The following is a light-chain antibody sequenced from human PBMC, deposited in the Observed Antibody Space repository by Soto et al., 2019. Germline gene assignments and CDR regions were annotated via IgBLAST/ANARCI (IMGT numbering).Light chain of an antibody. CDR2: GAS. J-gene: IGKJ5*01. V-gene: IGKV3-20*01. CDR1: QSVSSSY. CDR3: QQYGSSPSIT. Sequence: EIVLTQSPGTLSLSPGERATLSCRASQSVSSSYLAWYQQKPGQAPRLLIYGASSSATGILDRFSGSGSGTDFTLTISRLEPEDFAVYYCQQYGSSPSITFGQGTRREIK.